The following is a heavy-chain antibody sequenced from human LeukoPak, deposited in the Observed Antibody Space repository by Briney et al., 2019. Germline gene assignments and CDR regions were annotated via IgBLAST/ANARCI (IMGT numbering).Heavy chain of an antibody. CDR2: IFSNDEK. CDR3: ARSTTIFGVVILEYYFDY. CDR1: GFSLSNARMG. Sequence: SGPTLVNPTETLTLTCTVSGFSLSNARMGVSWIRQPPGKALEWLAHIFSNDEKSYSTSLKSRLTISKDTSKGQVVLTMTNMDPVDTATYYCARSTTIFGVVILEYYFDYWGQGTLVTVSS. J-gene: IGHJ4*02. V-gene: IGHV2-26*01. D-gene: IGHD3-3*01.